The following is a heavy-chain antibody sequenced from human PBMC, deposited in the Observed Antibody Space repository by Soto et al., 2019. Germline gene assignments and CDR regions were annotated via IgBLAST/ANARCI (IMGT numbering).Heavy chain of an antibody. CDR2: VIPTFGTA. V-gene: IGHV1-69*12. Sequence: QVQLVQSGAEVKKPGSSVKVSCKASGGTFSTYTINWVRQAPGQGLEWMGGVIPTFGTANYAHKFQDRVTSTADEYTSTAYMELSSLRFEDTAGYYCARETDWYFDLWGRGTLVTVSS. CDR1: GGTFSTYT. J-gene: IGHJ2*01. CDR3: ARETDWYFDL.